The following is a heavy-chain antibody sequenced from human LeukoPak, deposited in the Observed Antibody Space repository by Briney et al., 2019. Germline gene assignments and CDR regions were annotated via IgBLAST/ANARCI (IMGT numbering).Heavy chain of an antibody. D-gene: IGHD2-15*01. Sequence: GESLKISCKGSGYSFTSYWIGWVRQMPGKGLGWRGIIYPGDSDTRYSPSFLGQVTISADKSISTAYLQWSSLKASDTAMYYCARPCSGGSCQRDYWGQGTLVTVSS. J-gene: IGHJ4*02. CDR1: GYSFTSYW. V-gene: IGHV5-51*01. CDR3: ARPCSGGSCQRDY. CDR2: IYPGDSDT.